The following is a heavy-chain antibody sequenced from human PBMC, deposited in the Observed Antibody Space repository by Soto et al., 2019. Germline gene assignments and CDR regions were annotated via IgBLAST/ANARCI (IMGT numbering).Heavy chain of an antibody. CDR3: ARLPDVDTAMQPDYYGMDV. Sequence: GESLKISCKGSGYSFTSYWISWVSQMPGKGLEWMGRIDPSDSYTNYSPSFQGHVTISADKSISTAYLQWSSLKASDTAMYYCARLPDVDTAMQPDYYGMDVWGQGTTVTVSS. CDR2: IDPSDSYT. D-gene: IGHD5-18*01. CDR1: GYSFTSYW. V-gene: IGHV5-10-1*01. J-gene: IGHJ6*02.